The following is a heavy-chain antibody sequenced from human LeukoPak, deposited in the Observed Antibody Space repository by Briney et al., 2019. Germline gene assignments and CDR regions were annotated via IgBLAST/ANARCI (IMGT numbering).Heavy chain of an antibody. Sequence: GASVKVSCKTSGYTFSDYYIHWIRQAPGQGLEWVGWINPNSGDTDYAQKFQGRVTITADESTSTAYMELSSLRSEDTAVYYCAGEGRLRASEYFFDYWGQGTLVTVSS. CDR1: GYTFSDYY. V-gene: IGHV1-2*02. J-gene: IGHJ4*02. CDR2: INPNSGDT. D-gene: IGHD2/OR15-2a*01. CDR3: AGEGRLRASEYFFDY.